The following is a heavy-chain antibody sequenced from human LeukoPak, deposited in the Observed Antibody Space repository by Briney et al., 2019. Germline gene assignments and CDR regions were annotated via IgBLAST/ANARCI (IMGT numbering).Heavy chain of an antibody. CDR1: GFTFSSHL. J-gene: IGHJ6*02. V-gene: IGHV3-74*01. Sequence: GGSLRLSCAASGFTFSSHLMHWVRQAQGTGLVWVSSVKSDGTATNYADSVKGRFTISRDNAKNTLYLQMNSLRAEDTAVYYCARDQEYYDILTGYYTYYYYGMDVWGQGTTVTVSS. CDR3: ARDQEYYDILTGYYTYYYYGMDV. CDR2: VKSDGTAT. D-gene: IGHD3-9*01.